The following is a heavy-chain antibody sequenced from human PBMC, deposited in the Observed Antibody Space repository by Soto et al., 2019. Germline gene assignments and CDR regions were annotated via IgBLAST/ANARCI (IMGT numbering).Heavy chain of an antibody. CDR2: IYWYDDK. CDR1: GFSLSSTGVS. CDR3: AHRRASPYYYDYMDV. Sequence: QITLKESGPPLVKPTQTLTLTCTFSGFSLSSTGVSVGWIRQPPGKALEWLALIYWYDDKRYSTSLKGRLTITKDTSKNQVGLTITNMDPVDTATYDCAHRRASPYYYDYMDVWGKGTTVTVSS. V-gene: IGHV2-5*01. J-gene: IGHJ6*03.